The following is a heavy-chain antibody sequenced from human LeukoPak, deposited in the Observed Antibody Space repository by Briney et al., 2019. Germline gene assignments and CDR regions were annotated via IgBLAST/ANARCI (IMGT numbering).Heavy chain of an antibody. CDR1: GFIFSTYG. D-gene: IGHD3-9*01. J-gene: IGHJ6*03. V-gene: IGHV3-23*01. CDR3: AKDGGEYYDILTGYYPRLYYMDV. CDR2: ISGSGGST. Sequence: SGGTLRLSCVASGFIFSTYGMSWVRQAPGKGLEWVSAISGSGGSTYYADSVKGRFTISRDNSKNTLYLRMNSLRAEDTAVYYCAKDGGEYYDILTGYYPRLYYMDVWGKGTTVTISS.